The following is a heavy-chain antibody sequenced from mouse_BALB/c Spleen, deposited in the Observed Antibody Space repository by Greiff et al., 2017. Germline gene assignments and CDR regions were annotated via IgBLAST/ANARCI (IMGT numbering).Heavy chain of an antibody. CDR2: ISYSGST. CDR1: GYSITSDYA. D-gene: IGHD2-1*01. Sequence: EVKLQESGPGLVKPSQSLSLTCTVTGYSITSDYAWNWIRQFPGNKLEWMGYISYSGSTSYNPSLKSRISITRDTSKNQFFLQLNSVTTEDTATYYCARDGKDYAMDYWGQGTSVTVSS. J-gene: IGHJ4*01. V-gene: IGHV3-2*02. CDR3: ARDGKDYAMDY.